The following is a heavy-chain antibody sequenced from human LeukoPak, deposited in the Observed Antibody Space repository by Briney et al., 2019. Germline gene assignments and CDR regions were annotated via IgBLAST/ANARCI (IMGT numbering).Heavy chain of an antibody. D-gene: IGHD2-2*01. V-gene: IGHV3-15*01. CDR3: TTDDAGYQLLSDALDI. CDR1: GFTFSNAW. J-gene: IGHJ3*02. Sequence: GGSLRLSCAASGFTFSNAWMSWVRQAPGKGLEWVGRIKSKTDGGTTDYAAPVKGRFTISRDDSKNTLYLQMNSLKTEDTAVYYCTTDDAGYQLLSDALDIWGQGTMVTVSS. CDR2: IKSKTDGGTT.